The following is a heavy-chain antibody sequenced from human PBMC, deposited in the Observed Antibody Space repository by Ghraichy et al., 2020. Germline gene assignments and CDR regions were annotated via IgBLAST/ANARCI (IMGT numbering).Heavy chain of an antibody. J-gene: IGHJ6*03. V-gene: IGHV4-39*01. CDR2: IFYSGST. Sequence: SETLSLTCSVSGGSISSNRDYWDWIRQPPGKGLVWIVSIFYSGSTYYNPSLKSRVSISVNTSKNQFSLMLSSVTAADTAVYYCARRGGDDRSSSYYYYYIDVWGKGTTFTVSS. CDR3: ARRGGDDRSSSYYYYYIDV. D-gene: IGHD6-6*01. CDR1: GGSISSNRDY.